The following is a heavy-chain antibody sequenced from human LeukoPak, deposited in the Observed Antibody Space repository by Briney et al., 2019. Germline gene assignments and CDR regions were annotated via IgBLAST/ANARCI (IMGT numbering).Heavy chain of an antibody. CDR2: INPDGSST. V-gene: IGHV3-74*03. Sequence: SGGSLRLSCAASGFTFSSYEMNWVRQPPGKGLEWVSRINPDGSSTTYADSVKGRVTISRDNAKNTLYLQMNSLRAEDTAVYFCASGGDGYFDPWGQGTLVTVSS. CDR1: GFTFSSYE. CDR3: ASGGDGYFDP. J-gene: IGHJ5*02. D-gene: IGHD2-21*02.